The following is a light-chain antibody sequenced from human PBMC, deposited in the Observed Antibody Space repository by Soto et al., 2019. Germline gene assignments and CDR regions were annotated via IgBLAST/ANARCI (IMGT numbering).Light chain of an antibody. CDR1: RDISNS. V-gene: IGKV1-12*01. CDR2: GAS. Sequence: DIQVTQSPSSVSASVGDRLTITCRASRDISNSLAWYQQTPGKAPKLLLRGASSLHRGVPSRFSGSGSGTDFALKISRVEAEDVGVYYCMQGTHWPITFGQGTRLEIK. J-gene: IGKJ5*01. CDR3: MQGTHWPIT.